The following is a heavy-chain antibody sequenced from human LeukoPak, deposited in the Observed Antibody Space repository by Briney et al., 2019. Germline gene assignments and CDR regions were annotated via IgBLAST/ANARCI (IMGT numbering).Heavy chain of an antibody. J-gene: IGHJ4*02. CDR3: AKRIATAGKHYFDN. CDR1: GFTLSSYS. V-gene: IGHV3-48*01. Sequence: PGGSLRLSCAPSGFTLSSYSMNWVRHAPGKGLEWVSYISSSSSTIHYADSVKGRFTISRDNAKNSLYLQMNSLRAEDTAVYYCAKRIATAGKHYFDNWGQGTLVTVSS. D-gene: IGHD6-13*01. CDR2: ISSSSSTI.